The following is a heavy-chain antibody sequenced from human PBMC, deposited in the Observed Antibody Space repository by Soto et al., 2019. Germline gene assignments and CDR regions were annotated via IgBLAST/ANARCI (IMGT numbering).Heavy chain of an antibody. CDR1: GFTFSSYA. J-gene: IGHJ4*02. CDR3: AKGGFGELRS. V-gene: IGHV3-23*01. CDR2: ISGSGGST. Sequence: EVQLFESGGGLVQPGGSLRLSCAASGFTFSSYAMSWFRQAPGKGLEWVSAISGSGGSTYYADSVKGRFTISRDNSKNTLYLPMNSLSAEDTDVDYCAKGGFGELRSWGQGTLVTVSS. D-gene: IGHD3-10*01.